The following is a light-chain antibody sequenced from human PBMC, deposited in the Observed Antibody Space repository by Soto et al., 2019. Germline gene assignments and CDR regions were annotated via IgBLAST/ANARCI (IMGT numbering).Light chain of an antibody. V-gene: IGKV1-39*01. CDR3: QQSYSSPYT. CDR1: QTISSY. CDR2: ATS. J-gene: IGKJ2*01. Sequence: DIPMTQSPSSLSASVGDRVTITCRASQTISSYLHWYQQKPGKDPRLLIYATSNLNGGVPSRFSGSGSGTDFSLTISSLQPDDFATYYCQQSYSSPYTFGQGTNLDI.